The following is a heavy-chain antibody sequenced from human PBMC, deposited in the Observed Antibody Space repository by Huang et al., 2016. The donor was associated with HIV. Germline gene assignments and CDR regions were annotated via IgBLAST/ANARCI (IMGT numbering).Heavy chain of an antibody. V-gene: IGHV3-30*18. CDR2: ISYDGSSK. CDR3: AKDGRGSGTYYDYFEY. D-gene: IGHD1-26*01. CDR1: GFTFNKFE. Sequence: QVQLVESGGGVVQPGRSLRLSCAAFGFTFNKFEMHWVRQAPGKWLEGVAIISYDGSSKYHADSVKGRFTISRDNSKNTVYLQMNSLRVEDTAVYYCAKDGRGSGTYYDYFEYWGQGTLVTVSS. J-gene: IGHJ4*02.